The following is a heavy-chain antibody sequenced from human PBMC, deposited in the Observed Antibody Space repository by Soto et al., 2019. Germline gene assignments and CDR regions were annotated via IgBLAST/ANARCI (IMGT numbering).Heavy chain of an antibody. CDR2: ISYDGTNE. CDR3: ATPCLYSSNPHYYYYGMDV. CDR1: GFTFSSYP. D-gene: IGHD6-13*01. J-gene: IGHJ6*02. Sequence: QVQLVESGGGVVQPGRSLRLSCAASGFTFSSYPMDWVRQAPGKGLEWVAVISYDGTNEHYADSVKGRFTISRDNSKNTLYLQMNSLRAEDTAVYYWATPCLYSSNPHYYYYGMDVWGQGTTVTVSS. V-gene: IGHV3-30-3*01.